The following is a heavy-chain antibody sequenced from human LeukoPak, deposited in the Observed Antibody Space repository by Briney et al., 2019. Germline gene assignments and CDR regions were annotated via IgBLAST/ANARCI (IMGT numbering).Heavy chain of an antibody. J-gene: IGHJ4*02. CDR2: ISAYNGNT. CDR1: GYTFTSYG. Sequence: ASVKVSCKASGYTFTSYGLSWVRQAPGQGLEWMGWISAYNGNTNYAQKLQGRVTMTTDTSTSTAYMELRSLRSDDTAVYYCARDLELKTTFDYWGQGTLVTVSS. V-gene: IGHV1-18*01. CDR3: ARDLELKTTFDY. D-gene: IGHD1-7*01.